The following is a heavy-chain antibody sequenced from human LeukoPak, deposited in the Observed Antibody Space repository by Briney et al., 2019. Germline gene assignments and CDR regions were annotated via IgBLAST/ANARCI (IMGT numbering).Heavy chain of an antibody. V-gene: IGHV3-7*01. CDR3: ARDSGSYHFDSC. CDR1: GFTVSSNE. J-gene: IGHJ4*02. Sequence: GGSLRLSCAASGFTVSSNEMSWVRQAPGKGLEWVANIKQDGSQKYFGDSVKGRFTISRDNAENSLFLQMSSLRDEDTAVYYCARDSGSYHFDSCWGQGTLDTVSS. CDR2: IKQDGSQK. D-gene: IGHD1-26*01.